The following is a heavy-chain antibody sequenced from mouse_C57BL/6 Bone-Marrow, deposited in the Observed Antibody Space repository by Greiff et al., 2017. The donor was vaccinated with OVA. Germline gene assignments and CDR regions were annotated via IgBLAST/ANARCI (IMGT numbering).Heavy chain of an antibody. CDR2: IYPRSGNT. J-gene: IGHJ4*01. D-gene: IGHD2-4*01. V-gene: IGHV1-81*01. Sequence: VKLMESGAELARPGASVKLSCKASGYTFTSYGISWVKQRTGQGLEWIGEIYPRSGNTYYNEKFKGKATLTADKSSSTAYMELRSLTSEDSAVYFCARDDYDAYYYAMDYWGQGTSVTVSS. CDR1: GYTFTSYG. CDR3: ARDDYDAYYYAMDY.